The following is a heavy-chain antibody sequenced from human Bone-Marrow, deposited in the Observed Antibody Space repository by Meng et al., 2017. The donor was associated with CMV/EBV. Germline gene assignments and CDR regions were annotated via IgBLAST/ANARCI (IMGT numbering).Heavy chain of an antibody. Sequence: GGSLRLSCVASGFTFSSNWMYWVRQAPGKGLVWVSRIKSDGTGTIYADSVKGRFSISRDNASNTLYLQMNRLRAEDTAVYYCVGLVAGRPGWGRGTLVTVSS. CDR2: IKSDGTGT. J-gene: IGHJ4*02. V-gene: IGHV3-74*01. D-gene: IGHD6-6*01. CDR3: VGLVAGRPG. CDR1: GFTFSSNW.